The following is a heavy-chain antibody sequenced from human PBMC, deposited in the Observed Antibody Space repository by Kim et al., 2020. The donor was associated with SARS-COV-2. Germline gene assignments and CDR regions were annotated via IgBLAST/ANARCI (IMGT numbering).Heavy chain of an antibody. J-gene: IGHJ4*02. CDR2: IGSSGTTI. CDR1: GFTFSGYY. Sequence: GGSLRLSCATSGFTFSGYYMTWIRQAPGKGLDWVSYIGSSGTTIYYADSVKGRFTISSDNAKNSLYLQMNSLRAEDTAVYYCARAGRDGYKFDSWGQ. CDR3: ARAGRDGYKFDS. D-gene: IGHD5-18*01. V-gene: IGHV3-11*01.